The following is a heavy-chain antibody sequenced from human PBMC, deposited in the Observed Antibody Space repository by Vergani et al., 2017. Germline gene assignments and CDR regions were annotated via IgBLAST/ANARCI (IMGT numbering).Heavy chain of an antibody. D-gene: IGHD1-1*01. CDR1: GFTSSYYG. V-gene: IGHV3-30*03. J-gene: IGHJ1*01. Sequence: QVHLVESGGGVVQPGRSLRLSCVVSGFTSSYYGMHWVRQAPVKGLECVAVISYDGTQNYYADSVKGRFTISRDNSKSTLYLQMNSLRTEDTAVYYCATKSCGTPGCQIGYFREWGQGTLVTVSS. CDR3: ATKSCGTPGCQIGYFRE. CDR2: ISYDGTQN.